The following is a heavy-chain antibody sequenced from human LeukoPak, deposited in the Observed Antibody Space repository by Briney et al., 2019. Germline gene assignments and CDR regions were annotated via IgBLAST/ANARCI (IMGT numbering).Heavy chain of an antibody. CDR1: GGSISSYY. V-gene: IGHV4-59*01. CDR2: IYYSGST. CDR3: ARNKPLDPFDI. Sequence: SETLSLTYTVSGGSISSYYWSWVRHPPGKGLEWIGYIYYSGSTYYNPSLKSRATISVDTSKNQFSLKLNSVTAADTAVYYCARNKPLDPFDIWGQGTMVTVSS. J-gene: IGHJ3*02. D-gene: IGHD1/OR15-1a*01.